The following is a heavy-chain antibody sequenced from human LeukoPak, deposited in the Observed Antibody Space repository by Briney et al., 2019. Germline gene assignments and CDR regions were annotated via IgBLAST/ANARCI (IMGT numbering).Heavy chain of an antibody. CDR1: GYTFTDYD. CDR3: ARNGRVRRVVKVLFEY. J-gene: IGHJ4*02. D-gene: IGHD3-10*01. CDR2: VSPYNGNT. V-gene: IGHV1-18*01. Sequence: VASVRVSCKTSGYTFTDYDITWVRQAPGQGLEWMGRVSPYNGNTYYSQIFQDRVTITKDTSTGTAYMDLRKLRTDDTAMYYCARNGRVRRVVKVLFEYWGQGTLVAVSS.